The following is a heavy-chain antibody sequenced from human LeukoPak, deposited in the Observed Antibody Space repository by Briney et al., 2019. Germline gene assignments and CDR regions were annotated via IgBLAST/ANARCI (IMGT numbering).Heavy chain of an antibody. D-gene: IGHD3-10*01. V-gene: IGHV3-7*01. CDR3: ARENVRGVIWYNWFDP. Sequence: GGSLRLSCAASGFTFSSYWMSWVRQAPGKGLEWVANIKQDGSEKYYVDSVKGRFTISRDNAKNSLYLQMNSLRAEDTAVYYCARENVRGVIWYNWFDPWGQGTLVTVSS. CDR1: GFTFSSYW. CDR2: IKQDGSEK. J-gene: IGHJ5*02.